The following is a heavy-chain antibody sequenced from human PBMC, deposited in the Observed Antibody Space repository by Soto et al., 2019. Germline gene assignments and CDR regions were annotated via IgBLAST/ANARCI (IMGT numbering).Heavy chain of an antibody. Sequence: ASVKVSCKASGYTFTGYYMHWVRQAPGQGLEWMGWINPNSGGTNYAQKFQGWVTMTRDTSISTAYMELSRLRSDDTAVYYCARDCGISSTSCNSFDYWGQGTLVTVSS. CDR2: INPNSGGT. D-gene: IGHD2-2*01. V-gene: IGHV1-2*04. J-gene: IGHJ4*02. CDR1: GYTFTGYY. CDR3: ARDCGISSTSCNSFDY.